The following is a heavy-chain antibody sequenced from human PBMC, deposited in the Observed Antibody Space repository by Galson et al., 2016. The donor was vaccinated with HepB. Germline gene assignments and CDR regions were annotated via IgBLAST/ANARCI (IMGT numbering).Heavy chain of an antibody. J-gene: IGHJ4*02. CDR3: ARISCRSGRSFDS. Sequence: SETLSLTCSVSGGSISTYYWGWLRQPPGKGLQWIGYSDYDGSANHNVSLMSRVGISVDSSTNQFSLKLKSVTAADTAVYYCARISCRSGRSFDSWGQGILVIVSS. V-gene: IGHV4-59*01. CDR2: SDYDGSA. CDR1: GGSISTYY. D-gene: IGHD2-2*01.